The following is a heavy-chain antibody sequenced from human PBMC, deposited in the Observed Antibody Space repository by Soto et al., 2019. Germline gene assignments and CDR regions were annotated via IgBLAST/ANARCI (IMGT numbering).Heavy chain of an antibody. CDR3: AKDLGDYVWGSYRSFDY. Sequence: GGSLRLSCAASGFTFSSYAMSWVRQAPGKGLEWVSAISGSGGSTYYADSVKGRFTISRDNSKNTLYLQMSSLRAEDTAVYYCAKDLGDYVWGSYRSFDYWGQGTLVTVSS. D-gene: IGHD3-16*02. CDR2: ISGSGGST. J-gene: IGHJ4*02. CDR1: GFTFSSYA. V-gene: IGHV3-23*01.